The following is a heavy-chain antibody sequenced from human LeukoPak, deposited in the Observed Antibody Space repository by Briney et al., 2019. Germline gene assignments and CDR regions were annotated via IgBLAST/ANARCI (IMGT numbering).Heavy chain of an antibody. Sequence: GGSLRLSCAASGFTFSSYTMNWVRQAPGKGLEWVSSISSSSTYIYYADSVKGRFTISRDNAKNSLYLQMNSLRAEDTAVYYCARGCVAGYYDFDYWGQGTLVTVSS. V-gene: IGHV3-21*01. CDR1: GFTFSSYT. D-gene: IGHD3-9*01. J-gene: IGHJ4*02. CDR3: ARGCVAGYYDFDY. CDR2: ISSSSTYI.